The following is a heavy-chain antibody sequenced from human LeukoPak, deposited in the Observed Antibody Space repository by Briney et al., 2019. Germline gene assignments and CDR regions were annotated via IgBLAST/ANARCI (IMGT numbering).Heavy chain of an antibody. CDR2: IKSKIDTGAT. Sequence: GGSLRLSCAASGFTFFNAWMSWVRQPPGKGLEWVGRIKSKIDTGATDYAAPVNGRFTISRDDSRNTVYLQINSLQIEDTAVYYCTTDGLDSSGYYPAYNFDYWGQGTLVSVSS. J-gene: IGHJ4*02. CDR1: GFTFFNAW. CDR3: TTDGLDSSGYYPAYNFDY. V-gene: IGHV3-15*01. D-gene: IGHD3-22*01.